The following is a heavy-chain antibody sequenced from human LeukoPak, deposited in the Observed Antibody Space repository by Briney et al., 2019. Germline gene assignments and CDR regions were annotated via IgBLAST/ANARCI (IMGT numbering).Heavy chain of an antibody. Sequence: SVKVSCKASGGTFSSYAISWVRQAPGQGLEWMGGIIPIFGTANYAQKFQGRVTITADESTSTAYMELSGLRSEDTAVYYCARERADSSGYYSGAAFDIWGQGTMVTVSS. D-gene: IGHD3-22*01. J-gene: IGHJ3*02. CDR2: IIPIFGTA. V-gene: IGHV1-69*13. CDR1: GGTFSSYA. CDR3: ARERADSSGYYSGAAFDI.